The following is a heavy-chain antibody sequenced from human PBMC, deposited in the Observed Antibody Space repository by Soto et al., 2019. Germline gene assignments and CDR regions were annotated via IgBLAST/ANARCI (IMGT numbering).Heavy chain of an antibody. J-gene: IGHJ6*02. CDR2: IDWDDDK. CDR3: ARTRIAARPEDYYYYGMDV. CDR1: GFSLSTSGMC. V-gene: IGHV2-70*01. Sequence: GPTLVNPTQTLTLNCTFSGFSLSTSGMCVSWIRQPPGKALEWLALIDWDDDKYYSTSLKTRLTISKDTSKNQVVLTMTNMDPVDTATYYCARTRIAARPEDYYYYGMDVWGQGTTVTVSS. D-gene: IGHD6-6*01.